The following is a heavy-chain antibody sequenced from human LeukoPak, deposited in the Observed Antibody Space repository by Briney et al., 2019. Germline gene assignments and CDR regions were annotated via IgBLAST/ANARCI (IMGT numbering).Heavy chain of an antibody. V-gene: IGHV3-23*01. Sequence: PGGSLRLSCAASGFTFSSYAMSWVRQAPGKGLEWVSAISGSGGSTYYADSVKGRFTISRDNSKNTLYLQMNSLRAEDTAVYYCAKDRSFLGPQNSYFDYWGQGTLVTVSS. D-gene: IGHD2/OR15-2a*01. CDR3: AKDRSFLGPQNSYFDY. J-gene: IGHJ4*02. CDR1: GFTFSSYA. CDR2: ISGSGGST.